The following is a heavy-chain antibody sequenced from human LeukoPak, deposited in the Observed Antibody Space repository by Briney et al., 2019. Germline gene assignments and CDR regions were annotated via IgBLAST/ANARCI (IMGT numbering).Heavy chain of an antibody. J-gene: IGHJ3*01. V-gene: IGHV3-23*01. Sequence: PGGSLRLSCAAPEFTFSRYAMTWVRQAPGKGLEWVSSITSRDGRTSYADSVKGRFTVSRDNSKNTLNLQMNYLRVEDTAVYYCARDPNGDYLGAFDFWGQGTLVTVS. CDR3: ARDPNGDYLGAFDF. D-gene: IGHD4-17*01. CDR1: EFTFSRYA. CDR2: ITSRDGRT.